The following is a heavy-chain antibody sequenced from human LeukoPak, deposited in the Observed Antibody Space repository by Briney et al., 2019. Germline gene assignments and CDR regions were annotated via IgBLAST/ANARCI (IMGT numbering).Heavy chain of an antibody. CDR3: ARRRSGYGSGLYDY. Sequence: SETLSLTCAVYGGSFSGYYWSWIRQPPGKGLEWIGEINHSGSTNYNPSLKSRVTISVDTSKNQFSLKLSSVTAADTAVYYCARRRSGYGSGLYDYWGQGTLVTVSS. CDR1: GGSFSGYY. V-gene: IGHV4-34*01. D-gene: IGHD3-10*01. J-gene: IGHJ4*02. CDR2: INHSGST.